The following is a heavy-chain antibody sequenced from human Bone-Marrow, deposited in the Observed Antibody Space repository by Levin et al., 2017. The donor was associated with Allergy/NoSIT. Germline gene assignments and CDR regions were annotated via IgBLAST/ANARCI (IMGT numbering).Heavy chain of an antibody. J-gene: IGHJ4*02. V-gene: IGHV3-30*18. CDR3: AKAYSGDGYNWGY. CDR1: GFTFSSYG. Sequence: GESLKISCAASGFTFSSYGMHWVRQAPGKGLEWVAVISYDGSNKYYADSVKGRFTISRDNSKNTLYLQMNSLRAEDTAVYYCAKAYSGDGYNWGYWGQGTLVTVSS. CDR2: ISYDGSNK. D-gene: IGHD5-24*01.